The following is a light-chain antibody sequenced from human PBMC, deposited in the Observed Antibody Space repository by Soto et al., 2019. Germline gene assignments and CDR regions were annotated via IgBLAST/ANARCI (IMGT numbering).Light chain of an antibody. CDR3: QQSYNAPLT. Sequence: DIQMTQSPSSLSASVGDRVTITCRASQSISNYLNWYQQKAGKAPKLLIHAASSLQSGVPSRFTGSGCWTDYTLTISSLQSDDFATYYCQQSYNAPLTFGGGTKVEIK. J-gene: IGKJ4*01. CDR1: QSISNY. CDR2: AAS. V-gene: IGKV1-39*01.